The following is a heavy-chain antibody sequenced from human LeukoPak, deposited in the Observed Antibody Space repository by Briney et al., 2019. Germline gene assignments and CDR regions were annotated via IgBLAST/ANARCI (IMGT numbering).Heavy chain of an antibody. V-gene: IGHV3-33*01. CDR1: GFTFGSYG. Sequence: GGSLRLSCAASGFTFGSYGMHWVRQAPGKGLEWVAVIWYDGTNKYYANSVKGRFTISRDNSKNTLYLQMNSLRAEDTAMYYCARALDSSSWYLDYWGQGTLVTVSS. CDR3: ARALDSSSWYLDY. J-gene: IGHJ4*02. D-gene: IGHD6-13*01. CDR2: IWYDGTNK.